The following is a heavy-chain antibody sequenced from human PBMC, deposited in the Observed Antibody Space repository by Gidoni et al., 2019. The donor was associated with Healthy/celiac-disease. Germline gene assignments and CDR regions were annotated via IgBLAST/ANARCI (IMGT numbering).Heavy chain of an antibody. Sequence: QVQLVESGGGVVQPGRSLRLSCAASGFTFSSYGMHWVRQAPGKGLEWVAVIWYDGSNKYYADSVKGRFTISRDNSKNTLYLQMNSLRAEDTAVYYCARDIHIVVVPAANYYYYGMDVWGQGTTVTVSS. CDR1: GFTFSSYG. CDR3: ARDIHIVVVPAANYYYYGMDV. CDR2: IWYDGSNK. D-gene: IGHD2-2*01. V-gene: IGHV3-33*01. J-gene: IGHJ6*02.